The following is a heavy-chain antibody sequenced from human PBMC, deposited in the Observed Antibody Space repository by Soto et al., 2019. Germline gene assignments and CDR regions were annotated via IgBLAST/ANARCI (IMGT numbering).Heavy chain of an antibody. V-gene: IGHV3-30-3*01. J-gene: IGHJ4*02. Sequence: QVQLVESGGGVVQPGRSLRLSCAASGFTFSSYAMHWVRQAPGKGLEWVAVISYDGSNKYYADSVKGRFTISRDNSKNTLYLQMNGLRAEDTAVYYCARDLASLLLWFGELSPYFDYWGQGTLVTVSS. CDR1: GFTFSSYA. CDR3: ARDLASLLLWFGELSPYFDY. CDR2: ISYDGSNK. D-gene: IGHD3-10*01.